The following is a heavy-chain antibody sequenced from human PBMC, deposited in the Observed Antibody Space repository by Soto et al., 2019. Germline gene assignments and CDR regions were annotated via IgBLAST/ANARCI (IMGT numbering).Heavy chain of an antibody. Sequence: KTSETLSLTCTVSGGSISSGGYYWSWIRQHPGKGLEWIEYIYYSGSTYYNPSLKSRVTISVDTSKNQFSLKLSSVTAADTAVYYCARFGQLVLNFDYWGQGTLVTVSS. CDR2: IYYSGST. D-gene: IGHD6-13*01. CDR3: ARFGQLVLNFDY. V-gene: IGHV4-31*02. J-gene: IGHJ4*02. CDR1: GGSISSGGYY.